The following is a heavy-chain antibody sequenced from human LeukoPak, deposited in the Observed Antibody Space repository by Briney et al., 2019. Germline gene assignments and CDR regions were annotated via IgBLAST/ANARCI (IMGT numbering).Heavy chain of an antibody. CDR2: ISYVGSNK. D-gene: IGHD3-9*01. J-gene: IGHJ4*02. V-gene: IGHV3-30*04. CDR1: GFTFSSYA. Sequence: GGSLRLSFAASGFTFSSYAMHWVRQAPGKGLEWVAVISYVGSNKYYEDSVKGGFTISRDNSKNTLYLQMNSLRAEDTAVYYCARDQGDDILTGLDYWGQGTLVTVSS. CDR3: ARDQGDDILTGLDY.